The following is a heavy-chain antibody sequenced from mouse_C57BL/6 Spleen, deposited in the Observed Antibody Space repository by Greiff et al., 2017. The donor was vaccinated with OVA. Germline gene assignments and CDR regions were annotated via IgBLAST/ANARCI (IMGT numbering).Heavy chain of an antibody. V-gene: IGHV3-6*01. CDR1: GYSITSGYY. J-gene: IGHJ3*01. CDR3: ARDYSNYVAWFAY. CDR2: ISYDGSN. D-gene: IGHD2-5*01. Sequence: ESGPGLVKPSQSLSLTCSVTGYSITSGYYWNWIRQFPGNKLEWMGYISYDGSNNSNPSLKNRISITRDTSKNQFFLKLNSVTTEDTATYYCARDYSNYVAWFAYWGQGTLVTVAA.